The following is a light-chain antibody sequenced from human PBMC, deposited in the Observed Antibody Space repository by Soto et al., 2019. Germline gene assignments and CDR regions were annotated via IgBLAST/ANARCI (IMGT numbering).Light chain of an antibody. CDR3: AAWDTSLSAVV. V-gene: IGLV1-51*01. CDR2: DTN. J-gene: IGLJ2*01. Sequence: QSVLTQPPSVSAAPGRKVTISCSGSNSNIGSNYVSWYHQFPGTAPKLLIYDTNKRPSGIPDRFSGSKSGTSATLGITGLQTGDEADYYCAAWDTSLSAVVFGGGTKLTVL. CDR1: NSNIGSNY.